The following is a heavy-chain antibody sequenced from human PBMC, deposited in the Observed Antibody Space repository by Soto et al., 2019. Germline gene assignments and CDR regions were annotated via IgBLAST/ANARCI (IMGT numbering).Heavy chain of an antibody. J-gene: IGHJ4*02. Sequence: GGSLRLSCAASGFTVSSNYMSCVRKAPGKGLEWVSVIYSGGSTYYADSVKGRFTISRDNSKNTLYLQMNSLRAEDTAVYYCARSGPPYSSSWFETWDDYWGQGPLVTVCS. D-gene: IGHD6-13*01. CDR3: ARSGPPYSSSWFETWDDY. CDR2: IYSGGST. CDR1: GFTVSSNY. V-gene: IGHV3-66*01.